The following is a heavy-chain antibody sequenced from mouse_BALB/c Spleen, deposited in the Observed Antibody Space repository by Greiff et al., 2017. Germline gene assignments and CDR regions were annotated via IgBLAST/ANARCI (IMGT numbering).Heavy chain of an antibody. J-gene: IGHJ4*01. CDR1: GYTFTSYW. V-gene: IGHV1S81*02. Sequence: QVQLQQPGAELVKPGASVKLSCKASGYTFTSYWMHWVKQRPGQGLEWIGEINPSNGRTNYNEKFKSKATLTVDKSSSTAYMQLSSLTSEDSAVYYCARGYYGSSYDAMDDWGQGTSVTVSS. CDR2: INPSNGRT. D-gene: IGHD1-1*01. CDR3: ARGYYGSSYDAMDD.